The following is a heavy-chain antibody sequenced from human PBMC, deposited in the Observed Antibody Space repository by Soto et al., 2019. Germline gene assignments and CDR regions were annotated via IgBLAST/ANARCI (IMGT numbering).Heavy chain of an antibody. CDR3: VKGYWKGDV. D-gene: IGHD1-1*01. V-gene: IGHV3-23*01. CDR1: GFTFSTYA. CDR2: ISGSGGSI. Sequence: EVQLLESGGGLVQPGGSLRLSCAASGFTFSTYAMNWVRQAPGNGLEWVSAISGSGGSIHYADSVKGRFTISRDNSKNTLYRQLNSLRYEDTAVYHCVKGYWKGDVWGQGTTVTVSS. J-gene: IGHJ6*02.